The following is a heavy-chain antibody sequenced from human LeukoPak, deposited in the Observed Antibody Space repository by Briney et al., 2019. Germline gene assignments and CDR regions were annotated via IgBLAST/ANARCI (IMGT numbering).Heavy chain of an antibody. CDR3: ARVGPYDSSGYDGMDV. J-gene: IGHJ6*02. D-gene: IGHD3-22*01. V-gene: IGHV3-21*01. CDR1: EFVFSSHA. CDR2: ITSSSSDI. Sequence: GGSLRLSCVASEFVFSSHAMIWVRQAPGKGLEWISSITSSSSDIFYADSVRGRFTISRDNSKNTLYLQMNSLRAEDTAVYYCARVGPYDSSGYDGMDVWGQGTTVTVSS.